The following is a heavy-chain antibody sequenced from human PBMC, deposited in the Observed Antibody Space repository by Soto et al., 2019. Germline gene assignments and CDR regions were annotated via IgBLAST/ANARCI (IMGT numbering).Heavy chain of an antibody. D-gene: IGHD2-21*01. Sequence: PSESLSLTCSVSGGSMRSYYWNWLRQPAGKGLEWIGRIYSRGDTNYNPSVKSRVTMSVDTSKNEFSLRLNSVTAADTAVYYCAGIGEDVYYGMDVWGQGTTVTVSS. CDR3: AGIGEDVYYGMDV. CDR2: IYSRGDT. J-gene: IGHJ6*02. V-gene: IGHV4-4*07. CDR1: GGSMRSYY.